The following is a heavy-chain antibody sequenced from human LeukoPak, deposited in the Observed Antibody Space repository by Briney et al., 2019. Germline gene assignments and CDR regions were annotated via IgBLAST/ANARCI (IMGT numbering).Heavy chain of an antibody. D-gene: IGHD5-12*01. J-gene: IGHJ4*02. Sequence: SETLSLTCTVSGGSISSSSYYWGWIRQPPGKGLEWIGSIYYSGSTYYNPSLKSRVTISVDTSKNQFSLNLRSVTSADTAVYFCARSYSGYDYGDCWGQGTLVTVSS. CDR3: ARSYSGYDYGDC. V-gene: IGHV4-39*07. CDR2: IYYSGST. CDR1: GGSISSSSYY.